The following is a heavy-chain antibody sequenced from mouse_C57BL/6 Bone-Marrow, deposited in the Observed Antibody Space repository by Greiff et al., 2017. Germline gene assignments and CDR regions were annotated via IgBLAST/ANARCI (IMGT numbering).Heavy chain of an antibody. CDR3: TRGEGLRVPFAC. CDR2: IYPRSGNT. J-gene: IGHJ3*01. D-gene: IGHD2-4*01. V-gene: IGHV1-81*01. Sequence: VQLQQSGAELARPGASVQLSCKASGYTFTSYGISWVKQRTGQGLEWIGEIYPRSGNTYYNEKFKGKATLTADKSSSTAYMELRSLTSEDSAVYFCTRGEGLRVPFACWGQGTLVTVSA. CDR1: GYTFTSYG.